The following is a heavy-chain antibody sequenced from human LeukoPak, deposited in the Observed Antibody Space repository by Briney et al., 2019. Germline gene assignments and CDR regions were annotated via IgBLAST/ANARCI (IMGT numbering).Heavy chain of an antibody. J-gene: IGHJ5*02. V-gene: IGHV4-4*07. CDR3: ARDGAVPGRSNRITGTTSLSGQRLTRGFDP. Sequence: SETLSLTCTVSGGSISSYYWSWIRQPAGKGLEWIGRIYTSGSTNYNPSLKSRVTMSVDTSKNQFSLKLSSVTAADTAVYYCARDGAVPGRSNRITGTTSLSGQRLTRGFDPWGQGTLVTVSS. CDR2: IYTSGST. CDR1: GGSISSYY. D-gene: IGHD1-7*01.